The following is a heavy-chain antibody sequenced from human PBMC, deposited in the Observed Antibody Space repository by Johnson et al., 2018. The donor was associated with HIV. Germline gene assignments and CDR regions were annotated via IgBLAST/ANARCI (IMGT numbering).Heavy chain of an antibody. CDR3: ARGLAYCGGDCSNAFDI. D-gene: IGHD2-21*02. V-gene: IGHV3-30*19. CDR1: GFTFSNYG. CDR2: ISYDGSNK. J-gene: IGHJ3*02. Sequence: QEQLVESGGGVVQPGRSLRLSCAASGFTFSNYGMHWVRQAPGKGLEWVAVISYDGSNKYYADSVKGRFTISRDNSKNTLYLQMNSLRADDTALYYCARGLAYCGGDCSNAFDIWGQGTMVTVSS.